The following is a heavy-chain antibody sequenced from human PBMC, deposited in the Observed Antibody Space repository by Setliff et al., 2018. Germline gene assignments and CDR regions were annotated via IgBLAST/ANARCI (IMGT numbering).Heavy chain of an antibody. Sequence: PGESLKISCKASGYIFTNYWIGWVRQMPGKGLEWMGVIYPGDSDTRYSPSFQGQVTISADKSINTAYLQWSGLKASDTAIYYCTRHEDRNKCTSSSCYRENDAFDVWGQGAMVTVSS. J-gene: IGHJ3*01. CDR2: IYPGDSDT. D-gene: IGHD2-2*01. V-gene: IGHV5-51*01. CDR3: TRHEDRNKCTSSSCYRENDAFDV. CDR1: GYIFTNYW.